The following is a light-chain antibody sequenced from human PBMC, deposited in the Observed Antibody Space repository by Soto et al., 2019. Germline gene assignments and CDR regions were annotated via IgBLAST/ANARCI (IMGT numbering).Light chain of an antibody. V-gene: IGKV3D-20*02. CDR2: DAS. CDR3: QQRSNWPPRIT. CDR1: QSVSSSY. Sequence: SVLTQSPGTLSLSPGERATLSCRASQSVSSSYLAWYQQKPGQAPRLLIYDASNRATGIPARFSGSGSGTDFTLTISSLEPEDFAVYYCQQRSNWPPRITSGQGTRLEIK. J-gene: IGKJ5*01.